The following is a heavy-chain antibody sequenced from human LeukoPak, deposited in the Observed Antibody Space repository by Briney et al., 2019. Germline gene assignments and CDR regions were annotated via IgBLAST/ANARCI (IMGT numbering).Heavy chain of an antibody. Sequence: ESSETLSLTCTVSGGSISTTNYYWGRIRQPPGRDLEWIGSIYSSGNTYYNPSLESRVTISVDTSKNQLSLKLTSATAADTSVYYCARHSGLRSPFDPWGQGTLVTVSS. J-gene: IGHJ5*02. V-gene: IGHV4-39*01. CDR3: ARHSGLRSPFDP. CDR2: IYSSGNT. D-gene: IGHD3-3*01. CDR1: GGSISTTNYY.